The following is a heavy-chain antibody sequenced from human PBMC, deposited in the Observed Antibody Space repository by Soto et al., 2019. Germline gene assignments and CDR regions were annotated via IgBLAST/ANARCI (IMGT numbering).Heavy chain of an antibody. D-gene: IGHD6-13*01. Sequence: EVKLLESGGGLVQPGGSLRLSCEASGFTFSNYALTWVRQAPGKGLQCVSTINTSGGNTHYADSVKGRFSGSRDNSKNTLALQMNGLRDEDTAVYYCTKDWQHDSWGQGTLVTVSS. CDR3: TKDWQHDS. CDR2: INTSGGNT. CDR1: GFTFSNYA. J-gene: IGHJ5*01. V-gene: IGHV3-23*01.